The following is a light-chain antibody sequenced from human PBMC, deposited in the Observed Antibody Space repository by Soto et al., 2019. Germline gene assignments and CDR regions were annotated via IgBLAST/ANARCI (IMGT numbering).Light chain of an antibody. CDR1: QNVHNY. CDR2: DAS. J-gene: IGKJ3*01. V-gene: IGKV3-11*01. CDR3: QQRTDWPL. Sequence: EIFLTQSPATLSLSPGERASLSCRASQNVHNYLAWYQHKPGQAPRLLIYDASNRATGIPARFSGSGSGTDFTLTISSLEPEDFAVYYCQQRTDWPLFGPGTKVDMK.